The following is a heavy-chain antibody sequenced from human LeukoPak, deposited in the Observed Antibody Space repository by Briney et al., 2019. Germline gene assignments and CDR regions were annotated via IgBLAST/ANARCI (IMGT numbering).Heavy chain of an antibody. Sequence: GGSLRLSCAASGFTFSSYGMHWVRQAPGKGLEWVAVISYDGSNKYYADSVKGRFTISRDNSKNTLYLQMNSLRAEDTAVYYCARESVGANYVSFDYWGQGTLVTVSS. V-gene: IGHV3-30*03. J-gene: IGHJ4*02. CDR2: ISYDGSNK. CDR1: GFTFSSYG. D-gene: IGHD1-26*01. CDR3: ARESVGANYVSFDY.